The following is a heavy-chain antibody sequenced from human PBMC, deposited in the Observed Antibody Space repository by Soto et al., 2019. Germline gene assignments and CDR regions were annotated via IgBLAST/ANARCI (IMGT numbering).Heavy chain of an antibody. CDR3: ARVGLRWEIDY. Sequence: VQLVESGGGLVKPGGSLRLSCAASGFTFSSYSMNWVRQAPGKGLEWVSSISSSSSYIYYADSVKGRFTISRDNAKNSLYLKMNSLRAEDTAVYYCARVGLRWEIDYWGQGTLVTVSS. CDR1: GFTFSSYS. D-gene: IGHD4-17*01. CDR2: ISSSSSYI. V-gene: IGHV3-21*01. J-gene: IGHJ4*02.